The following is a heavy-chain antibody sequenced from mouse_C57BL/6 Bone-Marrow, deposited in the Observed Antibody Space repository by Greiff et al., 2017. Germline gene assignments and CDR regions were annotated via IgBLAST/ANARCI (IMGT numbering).Heavy chain of an antibody. D-gene: IGHD2-2*01. CDR3: AKGLWLRRGYYFDY. J-gene: IGHJ2*01. CDR1: GFSLTSYG. Sequence: QVQLKESGPGLVAPSQSLSITCTVSGFSLTSYGVSWVRQPPGKGLEWLGVIWGDGSTNYHSAPISRPSISKDNSKSQVFLKLTSLQTDDTATYYCAKGLWLRRGYYFDYWGKGTTLTVSS. V-gene: IGHV2-3*01. CDR2: IWGDGST.